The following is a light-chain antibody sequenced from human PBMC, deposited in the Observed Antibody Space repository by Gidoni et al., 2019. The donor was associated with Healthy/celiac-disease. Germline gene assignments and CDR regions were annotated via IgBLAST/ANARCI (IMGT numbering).Light chain of an antibody. J-gene: IGKJ2*01. CDR2: DTS. CDR1: QSVNSN. V-gene: IGKV3-15*01. Sequence: EIVMTQSPATLSVSPGERATLSCRASQSVNSNLAWYQQKPGQAPKLLIYDTSTRATGIPARFSGSGSGTEFTLTISSLQSEDFAVYYCQQYNNWYTFGQGTKLEIK. CDR3: QQYNNWYT.